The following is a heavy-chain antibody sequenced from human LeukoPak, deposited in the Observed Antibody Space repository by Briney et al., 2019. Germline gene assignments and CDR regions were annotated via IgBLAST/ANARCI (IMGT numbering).Heavy chain of an antibody. CDR1: GFTFSSYA. D-gene: IGHD6-19*01. CDR2: ISGSGGST. J-gene: IGHJ4*01. CDR3: ANDLEVAGIGYFDY. Sequence: GGSLRLSCAASGFTFSSYAMSWVRQAPGKGLEWVSAISGSGGSTYYADSVKGRFTISRDNSKNTLYLQMNSLRAEHTAVYYCANDLEVAGIGYFDYCGHGTLVTVSS. V-gene: IGHV3-23*01.